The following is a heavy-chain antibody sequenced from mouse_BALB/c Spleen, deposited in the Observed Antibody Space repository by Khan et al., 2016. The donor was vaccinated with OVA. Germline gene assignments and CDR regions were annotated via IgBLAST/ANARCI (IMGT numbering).Heavy chain of an antibody. J-gene: IGHJ4*01. V-gene: IGHV2-6-7*01. CDR1: GFSLTGYG. Sequence: QVQLKESGPGLVAPSQSLSITCTVSGFSLTGYGVNWVRQPPGKGLEWRGMKWGDGSTDYNSALKSRLNLTKDNSKSQVFLKMNSLQTDDTARYYCARAYYGNYREAMDYWGQGTSVTVSS. D-gene: IGHD2-10*01. CDR2: KWGDGST. CDR3: ARAYYGNYREAMDY.